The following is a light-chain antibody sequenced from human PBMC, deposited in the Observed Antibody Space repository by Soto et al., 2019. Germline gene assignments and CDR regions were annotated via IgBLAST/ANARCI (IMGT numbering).Light chain of an antibody. V-gene: IGLV2-14*01. CDR2: EVS. Sequence: QSVLTQPASVSGSPGQSITISCTGTSSDVGAYTYVSWYQQHPGKAPKLMIFEVSDRPSGVSNRFSGSKSGNTASLTISGLQAEDEADYYCSSYTTSNTLVFCGGTKVTVL. CDR3: SSYTTSNTLV. J-gene: IGLJ2*01. CDR1: SSDVGAYTY.